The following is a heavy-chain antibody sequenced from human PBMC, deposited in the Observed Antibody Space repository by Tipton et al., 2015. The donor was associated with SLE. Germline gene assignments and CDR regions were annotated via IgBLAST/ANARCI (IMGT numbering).Heavy chain of an antibody. CDR2: IYYSGST. J-gene: IGHJ4*02. D-gene: IGHD2/OR15-2a*01. Sequence: TLSLTCTVSAGSMNSYYWSWIRQPPGKGLEWIGYIYYSGSTNSNPSFKSRVTISLDMSKNQFSLNLTSVTAADTAVYFCSRGTHFYGFYDFWGQGTLVTVSP. V-gene: IGHV4-59*12. CDR1: AGSMNSYY. CDR3: SRGTHFYGFYDF.